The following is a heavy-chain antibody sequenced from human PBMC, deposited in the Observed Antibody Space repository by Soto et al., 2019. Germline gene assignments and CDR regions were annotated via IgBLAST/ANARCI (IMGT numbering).Heavy chain of an antibody. CDR2: IYYSGST. D-gene: IGHD5-18*01. J-gene: IGHJ4*02. CDR1: GGSISSGGYY. V-gene: IGHV4-31*03. CDR3: ARGGNSYGHFDY. Sequence: QVQLQESGPGLVKPSQTLSLTCTVSGGSISSGGYYWSWIRQHPGKGLEWIGYIYYSGSTYYNPSLKTRVTISVDTSKNQFSLKLSSVTAADTAVYYCARGGNSYGHFDYWGQGTLVTVSS.